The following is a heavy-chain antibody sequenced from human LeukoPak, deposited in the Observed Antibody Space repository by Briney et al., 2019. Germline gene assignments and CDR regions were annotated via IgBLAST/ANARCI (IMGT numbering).Heavy chain of an antibody. CDR1: GGSITYYY. J-gene: IGHJ4*02. Sequence: SETLSLTCSVSGGSITYYYWSWIRQPAGKGLEWIGRIQTSGKTNYNPSLKSRVTISVDTSKNQFSLKLSSVTAADTAVYYCASRGYNYESSGYYFWGQGTLVTVSS. CDR3: ASRGYNYESSGYYF. CDR2: IQTSGKT. V-gene: IGHV4-4*07. D-gene: IGHD3-22*01.